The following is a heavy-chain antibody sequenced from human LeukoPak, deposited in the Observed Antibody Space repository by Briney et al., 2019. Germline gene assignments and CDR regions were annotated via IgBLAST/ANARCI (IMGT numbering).Heavy chain of an antibody. Sequence: PGGSLRLSCAASGFTFSSYEMNWVRQAPGKGLEWVSYIGSGGRTIYYADSVKGRFTISRDNAKSSLYLQMNSLRAEDTAVYYCAREWRDGFDIWGQGAVVTVAS. CDR2: IGSGGRTI. CDR3: AREWRDGFDI. D-gene: IGHD2-21*02. J-gene: IGHJ3*02. V-gene: IGHV3-48*03. CDR1: GFTFSSYE.